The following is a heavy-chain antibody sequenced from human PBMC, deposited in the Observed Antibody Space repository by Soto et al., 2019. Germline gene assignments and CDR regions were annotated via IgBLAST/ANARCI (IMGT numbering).Heavy chain of an antibody. CDR2: IIPIFGTA. J-gene: IGHJ3*02. D-gene: IGHD6-6*01. CDR1: GGTFSSYA. CDR3: ERDLPIEARLDDFDI. Sequence: ASVKVSCKASGGTFSSYAISWVRQAPGQGLEWMGGIIPIFGTANYAQKFQGRVTITADESTSTAYMELSSLRSEDTAVYYCERDLPIEARLDDFDIWGQGTMVTVS. V-gene: IGHV1-69*13.